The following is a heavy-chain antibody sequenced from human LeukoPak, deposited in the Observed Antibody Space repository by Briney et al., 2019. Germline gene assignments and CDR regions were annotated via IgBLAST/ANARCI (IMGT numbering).Heavy chain of an antibody. J-gene: IGHJ5*02. D-gene: IGHD3-16*01. CDR1: GFTFSSYG. CDR2: IKTDGSFA. Sequence: GGSLRLSCAASGFTFSSYGLSWVRQAPGKGLVWVSQIKTDGSFATYADSVKGRFTISRDNAKNTLYLQVNSLTAEDTAVYYCIRDIRFGPWGQGTLVTVSS. V-gene: IGHV3-74*01. CDR3: IRDIRFGP.